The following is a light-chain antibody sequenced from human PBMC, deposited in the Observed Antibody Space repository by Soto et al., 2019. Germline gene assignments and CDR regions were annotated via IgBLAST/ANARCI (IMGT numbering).Light chain of an antibody. CDR1: QSISSW. V-gene: IGKV1-5*01. CDR3: QQYNSFPHT. Sequence: DIQMTQSPSTLSASVGDRVTITCRASQSISSWLAWYQQKPGKAPKFLIYDASSLESGVPSRFSGSGSGTEFTLTISSLQPDDFATYYCQQYNSFPHTFGQGTKLVIK. J-gene: IGKJ2*01. CDR2: DAS.